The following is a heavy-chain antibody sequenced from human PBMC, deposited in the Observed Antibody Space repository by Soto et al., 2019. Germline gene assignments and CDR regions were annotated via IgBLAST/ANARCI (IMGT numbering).Heavy chain of an antibody. D-gene: IGHD3-3*01. CDR2: ISISGSTI. V-gene: IGHV3-11*01. CDR1: GFTFSNYY. J-gene: IGHJ6*02. Sequence: GGSLRLSCAASGFTFSNYYMSWIRQAPGKGLEWVSYISISGSTIYYADSVKGRFTISRDNAKNSLYLQMNSLRAEDTAVYYCARDCYDFWSGYYPDYYYGMDVWGQGTTVTVSS. CDR3: ARDCYDFWSGYYPDYYYGMDV.